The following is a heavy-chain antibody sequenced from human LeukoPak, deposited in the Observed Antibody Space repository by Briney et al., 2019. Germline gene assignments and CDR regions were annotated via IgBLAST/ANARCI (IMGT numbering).Heavy chain of an antibody. V-gene: IGHV4-39*07. D-gene: IGHD2-15*01. CDR3: AREKVLPFDY. J-gene: IGHJ4*02. CDR2: IYYSGST. CDR1: GGSISSSSYY. Sequence: KSSETLSLTCTVSGGSISSSSYYWGWIRQPPGKGLEWIGSIYYSGSTYYNPSLKSRVTISVDTSKNQFSLKLSSVTAADTAVYYCAREKVLPFDYWGQGTLVTVSS.